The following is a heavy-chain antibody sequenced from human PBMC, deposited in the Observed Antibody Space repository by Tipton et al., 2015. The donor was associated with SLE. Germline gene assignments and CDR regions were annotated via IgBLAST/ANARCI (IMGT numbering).Heavy chain of an antibody. J-gene: IGHJ4*02. D-gene: IGHD1-7*01. CDR1: GYTFSSYY. V-gene: IGHV1-46*01. CDR2: INPSGGST. CDR3: ARVDWNYGDFDY. Sequence: QLVQSGAEVKKPGASVKVSCKASGYTFSSYYMHWVRQAPGQGLEWMGIINPSGGSTSYAQKFQGRVTMTRDTSTSTVYMELSSLRSEDTAVYYCARVDWNYGDFDYWGQGTLVTVSS.